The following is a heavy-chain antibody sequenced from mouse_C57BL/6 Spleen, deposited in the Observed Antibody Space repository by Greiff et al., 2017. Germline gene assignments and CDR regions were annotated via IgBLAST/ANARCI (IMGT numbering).Heavy chain of an antibody. Sequence: QVQLQQPGAELVRPGSSVKLSCKASGYTFTSYWMHWVKQRPIQGLEWIGNIDPSDSETHYNQKFKDKATLTVDKSSSTAYMQLSSLTSEDSAVYDCARGEGYGNYEDYAMDYWGQGTSVTVSS. V-gene: IGHV1-52*01. CDR2: IDPSDSET. J-gene: IGHJ4*01. CDR3: ARGEGYGNYEDYAMDY. D-gene: IGHD2-1*01. CDR1: GYTFTSYW.